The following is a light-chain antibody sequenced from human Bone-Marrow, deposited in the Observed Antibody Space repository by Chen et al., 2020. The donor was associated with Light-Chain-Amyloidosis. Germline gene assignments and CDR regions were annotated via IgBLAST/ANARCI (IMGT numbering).Light chain of an antibody. Sequence: EIVSSQSPPTLSLPPGERATLSCRASQSVGSNLAWYQQKPGQAPRLLIYGASTRATGIPARFSGSGSGTEFTLTISRLQSEDFAVYYCQQYNNWPPYTFGQGTKLEIK. J-gene: IGKJ2*01. V-gene: IGKV3-15*01. CDR2: GAS. CDR1: QSVGSN. CDR3: QQYNNWPPYT.